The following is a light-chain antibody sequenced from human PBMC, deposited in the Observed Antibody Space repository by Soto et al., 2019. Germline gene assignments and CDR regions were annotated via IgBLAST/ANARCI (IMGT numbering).Light chain of an antibody. CDR1: QSMSNS. CDR2: DAS. Sequence: EIVLTQSPATLSLSPGERATLSCRASQSMSNSLAWYQQQPGQAPRLLIYDASNRATGIPARFSGSGSGTDFTLTISSLEPEDFAVYYCHQRSNWPPLTFGGGTKVEIK. CDR3: HQRSNWPPLT. J-gene: IGKJ4*01. V-gene: IGKV3-11*01.